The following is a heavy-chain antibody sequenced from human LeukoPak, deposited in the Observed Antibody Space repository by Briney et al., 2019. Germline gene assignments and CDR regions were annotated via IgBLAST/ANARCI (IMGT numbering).Heavy chain of an antibody. J-gene: IGHJ6*02. CDR2: ISSSSSYI. CDR1: GFTFSSYS. CDR3: ASRPIKRFLEWPGPHYGMDV. V-gene: IGHV3-21*01. D-gene: IGHD3-3*01. Sequence: GGPLRLSCAASGFTFSSYSMNWVRQAPGKGLEWVSSISSSSSYIYYADSVKGRFTISRDNAKDSLYLQMNSLRAEDTAVYYCASRPIKRFLEWPGPHYGMDVWGQGTTVTVSS.